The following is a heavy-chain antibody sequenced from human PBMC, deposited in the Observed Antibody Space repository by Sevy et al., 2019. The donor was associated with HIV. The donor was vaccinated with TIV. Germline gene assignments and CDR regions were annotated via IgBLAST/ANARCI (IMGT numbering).Heavy chain of an antibody. J-gene: IGHJ5*02. Sequence: ASVKVSCKASGYTFTGYYMHWVRQAPGQGLEWMGWINPNSGGTNYAQKFQGRVTMTRDTSISTGYMELSRLRTDDTAGYYCARERVYCSGGSCKPGGWFDPWGQGTLVTVSS. CDR3: ARERVYCSGGSCKPGGWFDP. D-gene: IGHD2-15*01. CDR1: GYTFTGYY. CDR2: INPNSGGT. V-gene: IGHV1-2*02.